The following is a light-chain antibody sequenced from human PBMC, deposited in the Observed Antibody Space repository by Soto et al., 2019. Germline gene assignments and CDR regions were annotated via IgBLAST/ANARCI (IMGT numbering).Light chain of an antibody. Sequence: EIVLTQSPGTLSLSPGERATLSCRASQSVSSSYLAWYQQKPGRAPRLLIFGASSRATGIPDRFTGSGSGTDFTLTSSRLEPEDFAVYYCQQYGSSLSWTFGQGTKVEIK. CDR2: GAS. CDR1: QSVSSSY. CDR3: QQYGSSLSWT. V-gene: IGKV3-20*01. J-gene: IGKJ1*01.